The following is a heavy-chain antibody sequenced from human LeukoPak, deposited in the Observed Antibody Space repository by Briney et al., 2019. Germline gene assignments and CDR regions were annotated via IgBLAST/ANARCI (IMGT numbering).Heavy chain of an antibody. D-gene: IGHD4-17*01. CDR2: ISSSSSYI. CDR3: SRDRLIYGDYGDAFDI. Sequence: GGSLRLSCAASGFTFSRYSMNWVRQAPGKGLEWVSSISSSSSYIYYADSVKGGFTISRDNAKTSLYLQMNSLRAEDTAVYYCSRDRLIYGDYGDAFDIWGQGRMFTV. J-gene: IGHJ3*02. CDR1: GFTFSRYS. V-gene: IGHV3-21*01.